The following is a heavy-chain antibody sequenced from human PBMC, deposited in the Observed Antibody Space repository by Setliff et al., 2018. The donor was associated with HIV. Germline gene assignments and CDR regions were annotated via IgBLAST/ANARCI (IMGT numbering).Heavy chain of an antibody. D-gene: IGHD2-21*01. CDR3: ARYWGDGDY. V-gene: IGHV1-46*01. J-gene: IGHJ4*02. Sequence: GASVKVSCKAPGYTFTSDYIHWVRQAPGQGLEWMGIINPAGNPTSYAQKFQGRVTMTRDTSISTVYMELSRLRSDDTAVYYCARYWGDGDYWGQGTLVTVSS. CDR1: GYTFTSDY. CDR2: INPAGNPT.